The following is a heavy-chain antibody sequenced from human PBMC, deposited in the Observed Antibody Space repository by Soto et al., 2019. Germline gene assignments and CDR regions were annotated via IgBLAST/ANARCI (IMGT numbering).Heavy chain of an antibody. J-gene: IGHJ2*01. Sequence: QVQLVQSGAEEKKPGASVKVSCKASGYTFTSYAMHWVRQAPGQRLEWMGWINAGNGNTKYSQKFQGRVTITRDTSASTADMELSSLSSEDTAVYYCARAPSWWYFDLWGRGTLVTVSS. CDR1: GYTFTSYA. CDR2: INAGNGNT. CDR3: ARAPSWWYFDL. V-gene: IGHV1-3*05.